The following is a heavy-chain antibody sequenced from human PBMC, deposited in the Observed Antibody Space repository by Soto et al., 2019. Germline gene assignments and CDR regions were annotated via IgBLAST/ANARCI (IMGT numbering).Heavy chain of an antibody. Sequence: GASVKVSCKASGGTFSSYAISWVRQAPGQGLEWMGGIIPIFGTANYAQKFQGRVTITADKSTSTAYMELSSLRSEDTAVYYCARGLYSSSSHKLGYYYGMDVWGQGTMVTVSS. CDR2: IIPIFGTA. CDR3: ARGLYSSSSHKLGYYYGMDV. J-gene: IGHJ6*02. D-gene: IGHD6-6*01. CDR1: GGTFSSYA. V-gene: IGHV1-69*06.